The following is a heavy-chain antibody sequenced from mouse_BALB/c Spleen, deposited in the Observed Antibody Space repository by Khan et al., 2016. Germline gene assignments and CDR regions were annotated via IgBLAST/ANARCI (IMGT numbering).Heavy chain of an antibody. CDR1: GDSITSGY. J-gene: IGHJ2*01. CDR3: AGYYGHFFDY. V-gene: IGHV3-8*02. Sequence: EVQLQESGPSLVKPSQTLSLTCSVTGDSITSGYWNWIRKFPGNKLKYMGYISYSGSTYYNPSLKSRISITRDTSKSQYSLQLNSVTTEDSATYYCAGYYGHFFDYWGQGTTLTVSS. CDR2: ISYSGST. D-gene: IGHD1-1*02.